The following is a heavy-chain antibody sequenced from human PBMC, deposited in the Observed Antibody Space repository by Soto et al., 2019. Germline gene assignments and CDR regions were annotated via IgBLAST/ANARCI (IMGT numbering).Heavy chain of an antibody. V-gene: IGHV5-10-1*01. D-gene: IGHD4-17*01. CDR3: ARLYGGNSGMDV. J-gene: IGHJ6*02. CDR1: GYSFTSYW. CDR2: IDPSDSYT. Sequence: PGESLKISCKGSGYSFTSYWVTWVRQMPGKGLEWMGRIDPSDSYTNYNPTLQDHVTISVDKSISTAYLQWSSLKASDTAMKYCARLYGGNSGMDVWGQGTTVTVS.